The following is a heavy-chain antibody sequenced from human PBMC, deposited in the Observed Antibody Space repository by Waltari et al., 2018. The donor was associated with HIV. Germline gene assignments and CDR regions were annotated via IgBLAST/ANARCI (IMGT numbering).Heavy chain of an antibody. J-gene: IGHJ4*02. V-gene: IGHV4-39*01. CDR2: IYDSGST. CDR3: ARFHYYGSGSYYYYFDY. D-gene: IGHD3-10*01. CDR1: GGSISSSSYY. Sequence: QLQLQESGPGLVKPSETLSLTCTVSGGSISSSSYYWGWIRQPPGKGLEWIGNIYDSGSTYYNPSLKSRVTISVDTSKNQFSLKLSSVTAADTAVYYCARFHYYGSGSYYYYFDYWGQGTLVTVSS.